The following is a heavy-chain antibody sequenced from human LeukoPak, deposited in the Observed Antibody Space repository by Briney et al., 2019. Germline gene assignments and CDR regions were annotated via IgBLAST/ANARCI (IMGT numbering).Heavy chain of an antibody. CDR1: GFTFSSYA. CDR2: ISGSGGST. CDR3: AKTLWYQLYYFDY. Sequence: GGSLRLSCAASGFTFSSYAMSWVRQAPGKGLEWVSAISGSGGSTYYADSVKGRFTISRDNSKNTLYLQMSSLRAEDTAVYYCAKTLWYQLYYFDYWGQGTLVTVSS. J-gene: IGHJ4*02. V-gene: IGHV3-23*01. D-gene: IGHD2-2*01.